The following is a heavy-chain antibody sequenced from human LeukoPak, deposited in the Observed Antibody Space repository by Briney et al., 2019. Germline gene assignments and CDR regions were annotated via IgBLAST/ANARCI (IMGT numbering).Heavy chain of an antibody. J-gene: IGHJ4*02. Sequence: SETLSLTCTVSGGSISSGDYYWSWIRQPPGKGLEWIGYIYYSGSTYYNPSLKSRVTISVDTSKNQFSLKLSSVTAADTAVYYCARGRRWNYVDYWGQGTLVTVSS. D-gene: IGHD4-23*01. CDR2: IYYSGST. CDR1: GGSISSGDYY. V-gene: IGHV4-30-4*01. CDR3: ARGRRWNYVDY.